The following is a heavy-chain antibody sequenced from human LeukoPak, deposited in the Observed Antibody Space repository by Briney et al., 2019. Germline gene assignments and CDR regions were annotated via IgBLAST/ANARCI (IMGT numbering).Heavy chain of an antibody. CDR1: GFTFNSYE. D-gene: IGHD6-13*01. V-gene: IGHV3-48*03. J-gene: IGHJ4*02. CDR3: ARQQQLLDY. Sequence: GGSLRLSCAASGFTFNSYEMNWVRQAPGKGLEWVSYINSGGSAIYYADSVKGRFTISRDNAKNSLYLQMNSLRADDTAVYYCARQQQLLDYWGQGTLVTVSS. CDR2: INSGGSAI.